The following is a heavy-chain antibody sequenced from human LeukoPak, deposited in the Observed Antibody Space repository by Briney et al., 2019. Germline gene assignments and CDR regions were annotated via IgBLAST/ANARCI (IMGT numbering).Heavy chain of an antibody. CDR2: ISWNSGSI. V-gene: IGHV3-9*01. J-gene: IGHJ4*02. CDR3: AKGVDDILTGYVDY. D-gene: IGHD3-9*01. Sequence: PGRSLRLSCAASGFTFDDYAMHWVRHAPGKGLEWVSGISWNSGSIGYAGSVKGRFTISRDNAKNSLYLQMNSLRAEDTALYYCAKGVDDILTGYVDYWGQGTLVTVSS. CDR1: GFTFDDYA.